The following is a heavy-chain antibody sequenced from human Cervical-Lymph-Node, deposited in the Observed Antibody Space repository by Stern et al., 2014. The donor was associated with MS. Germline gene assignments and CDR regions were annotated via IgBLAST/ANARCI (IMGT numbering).Heavy chain of an antibody. CDR2: IYHSGST. CDR1: GGSISSSNW. J-gene: IGHJ6*02. CDR3: ARGIAAAGRLYYYYGMDV. Sequence: QVQLQESGPGLVKPSGTLSLTCAVSGGSISSSNWWSWVRQPPGKGLEWIGEIYHSGSTNYKPSLKSRVTISVDKSKNQFSLKLSSVTAADTAVYYCARGIAAAGRLYYYYGMDVWGQGTTVTVSS. V-gene: IGHV4-4*02. D-gene: IGHD6-13*01.